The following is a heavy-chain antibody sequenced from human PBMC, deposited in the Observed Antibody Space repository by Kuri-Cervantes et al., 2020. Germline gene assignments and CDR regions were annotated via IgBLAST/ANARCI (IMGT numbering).Heavy chain of an antibody. D-gene: IGHD4-17*01. CDR2: IYHSGST. Sequence: LRLSCTVSGGSISSGGYSWSWIRQPPGKGLEWIGYIYHSGSTYYNPSLKSRVTISVDRSKNQFSLKLSFVTAADTAVYYCARGDYGDPLDYWGQGTLVTVSS. V-gene: IGHV4-30-2*01. CDR1: GGSISSGGYS. CDR3: ARGDYGDPLDY. J-gene: IGHJ4*02.